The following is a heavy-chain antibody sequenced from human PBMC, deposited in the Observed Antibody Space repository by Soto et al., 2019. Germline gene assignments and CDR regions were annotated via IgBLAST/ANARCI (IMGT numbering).Heavy chain of an antibody. V-gene: IGHV5-10-1*01. J-gene: IGHJ6*02. CDR2: IDPSDSYT. CDR1: ECSFTSYW. D-gene: IGHD6-13*01. CDR3: ARSIAAAGPYYYYVMDV. Sequence: VELMKISCKGAECSFTSYWISWIRQMHGKGLEWMGRIDPSDSYTNYSPSFQGHVTISADKSISTAYLQWSSLKASDTAMYYCARSIAAAGPYYYYVMDVWRQGTTVTVSS.